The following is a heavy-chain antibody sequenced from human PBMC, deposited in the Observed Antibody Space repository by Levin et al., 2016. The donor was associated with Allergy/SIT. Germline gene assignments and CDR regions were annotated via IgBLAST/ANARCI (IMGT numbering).Heavy chain of an antibody. CDR2: IIPMFGTV. V-gene: IGHV1-69*08. CDR1: GGTFSSYS. Sequence: SVKVSCKSSGGTFSSYSVTWVRQAPGQGLEWMGRIIPMFGTVNYAQKFQDTVTITADISTNTVYMELSGLRSEDTAMYYCARDLDYWGQGTLVTVSS. J-gene: IGHJ4*02. CDR3: ARDLDY.